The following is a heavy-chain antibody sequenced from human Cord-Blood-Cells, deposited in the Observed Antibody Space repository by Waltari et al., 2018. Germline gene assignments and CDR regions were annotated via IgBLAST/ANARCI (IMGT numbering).Heavy chain of an antibody. CDR3: ATVWGWYRLFDY. V-gene: IGHV1-24*01. J-gene: IGHJ4*02. Sequence: QVQLVQSGAEVKKPGASVTVSCKVSGYTLTELSMPWVRQAPGKGLEWMGGFDPEDGETIYAQKFQGRVTMTEDTSTDTAYMELSSLRSEDTAVYYCATVWGWYRLFDYWGQGTLVTVSS. CDR1: GYTLTELS. D-gene: IGHD6-19*01. CDR2: FDPEDGET.